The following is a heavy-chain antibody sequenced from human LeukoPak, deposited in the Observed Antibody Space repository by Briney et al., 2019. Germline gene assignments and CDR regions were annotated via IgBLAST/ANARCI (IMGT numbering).Heavy chain of an antibody. V-gene: IGHV1-69*13. CDR3: ARSHYDFWSGYVENYFDY. J-gene: IGHJ4*02. Sequence: ASVKVSCKASGYTFTGYYMHWVRQAPGQGLEWMGGFIPIFGTANYAQKFQGRVTITADESTSTAHMELSSLRSEDTAVYYCARSHYDFWSGYVENYFDYWGQGTLVTVSS. CDR1: GYTFTGYY. D-gene: IGHD3-3*01. CDR2: FIPIFGTA.